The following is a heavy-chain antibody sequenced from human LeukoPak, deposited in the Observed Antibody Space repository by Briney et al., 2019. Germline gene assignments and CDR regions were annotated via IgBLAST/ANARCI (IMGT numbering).Heavy chain of an antibody. CDR2: ISSSSSYI. J-gene: IGHJ1*01. CDR1: GFTFSSCS. V-gene: IGHV3-21*01. D-gene: IGHD6-19*01. Sequence: PGGSLRLSCAASGFTFSSCSVNWGRQAPGKGLEWVSSISSSSSYIYYADSVKGRFTISRHNAKNSLYLQMTSLRAEDTAVYYCARAGVAGTPKYFQHWGQGTLVTVSS. CDR3: ARAGVAGTPKYFQH.